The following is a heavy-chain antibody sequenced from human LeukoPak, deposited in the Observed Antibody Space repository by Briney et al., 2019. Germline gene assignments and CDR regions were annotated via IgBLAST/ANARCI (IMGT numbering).Heavy chain of an antibody. CDR3: ARASYCGGDCYFGSYYYYGMDV. J-gene: IGHJ6*02. CDR2: ISAYNGNT. CDR1: GYTFTSYG. Sequence: ASVKVSCKASGYTFTSYGISWVRQAPGQGLEWMGWISAYNGNTNYAQKLQGRVTMTTDTSTSTAYMGLRSLRSDDTAVYYCARASYCGGDCYFGSYYYYGMDVWGQGTTVTVSS. D-gene: IGHD2-21*02. V-gene: IGHV1-18*01.